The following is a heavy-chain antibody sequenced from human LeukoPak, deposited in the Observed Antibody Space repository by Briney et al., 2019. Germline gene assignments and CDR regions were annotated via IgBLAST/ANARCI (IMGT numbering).Heavy chain of an antibody. V-gene: IGHV3-30-3*01. D-gene: IGHD4-17*01. J-gene: IGHJ4*02. CDR2: ISYDGSNK. Sequence: GGSLRLSCAASGFTFSSYWMSWVRQAPGKGLEWVAVISYDGSNKYYADSVKGRFTISRDNSKNTLYLQMNSLRAEDTAVYYCARGSTVDYDVYFDYWGQGTLVTVSS. CDR1: GFTFSSYW. CDR3: ARGSTVDYDVYFDY.